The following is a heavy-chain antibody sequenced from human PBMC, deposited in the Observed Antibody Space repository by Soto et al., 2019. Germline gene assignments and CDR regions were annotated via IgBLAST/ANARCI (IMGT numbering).Heavy chain of an antibody. Sequence: GGSLRLSCAASGFTFFRHAMSWVRHAPGKGLEWVSTVTDSGDSTYYADSVKGRFTISRDNSKNTLYLQMNSLRAEDTAVYFCAKEGVVVMTPVDYWGQGTLVTVSS. CDR2: VTDSGDST. CDR3: AKEGVVVMTPVDY. D-gene: IGHD3-22*01. CDR1: GFTFFRHA. J-gene: IGHJ4*02. V-gene: IGHV3-23*01.